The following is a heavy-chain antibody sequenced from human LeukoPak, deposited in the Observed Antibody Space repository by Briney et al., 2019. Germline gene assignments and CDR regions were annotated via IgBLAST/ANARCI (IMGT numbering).Heavy chain of an antibody. CDR1: GGSISSYY. J-gene: IGHJ4*02. D-gene: IGHD4-11*01. V-gene: IGHV4-59*01. CDR3: ARTFSYSNRWFDY. Sequence: SETLSLTCTVSGGSISSYYWSWIWQPPGKGLEWIGYIYYSGSTNYNPSLKSRVTISVDTSKNQFSLKLSSVTAADTAVYYCARTFSYSNRWFDYWGQGTLVTVSS. CDR2: IYYSGST.